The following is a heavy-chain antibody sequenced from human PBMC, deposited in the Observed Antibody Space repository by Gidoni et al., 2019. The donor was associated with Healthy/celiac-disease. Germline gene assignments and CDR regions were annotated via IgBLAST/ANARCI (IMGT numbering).Heavy chain of an antibody. Sequence: QLQLQESGPGLLKPSETLSLTCPVSGGSISSSSYYWAWIRQPPGTGLEWIGRIYYSGGTYCNPSLKHRVTISVDTSKNQFSLKLSSVTASDTAVYYCARPWGNCTNGVCYTTYFDYWGQGTLVTVSS. J-gene: IGHJ4*02. CDR2: IYYSGGT. CDR3: ARPWGNCTNGVCYTTYFDY. D-gene: IGHD2-8*01. CDR1: GGSISSSSYY. V-gene: IGHV4-39*01.